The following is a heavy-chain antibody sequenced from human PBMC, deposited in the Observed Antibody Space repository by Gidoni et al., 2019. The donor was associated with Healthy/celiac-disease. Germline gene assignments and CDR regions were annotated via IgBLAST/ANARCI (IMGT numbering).Heavy chain of an antibody. CDR3: ATLRVVVAAAYAFDI. CDR1: GSTFTSYA. V-gene: IGHV7-4-1*02. CDR2: INTNTGNP. J-gene: IGHJ3*02. Sequence: QVQLAQSGSELKKPGASVKVACNASGSTFTSYAMNWVRQAPGQGLEWMGWINTNTGNPTYAQGFTGRFVFSLDTSVSTAYLQISSLKAEDTAVYYCATLRVVVAAAYAFDIWGQGTMVTVSS. D-gene: IGHD2-15*01.